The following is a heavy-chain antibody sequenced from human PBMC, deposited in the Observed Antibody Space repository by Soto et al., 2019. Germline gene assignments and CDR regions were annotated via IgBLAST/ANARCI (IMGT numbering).Heavy chain of an antibody. CDR3: ATIGYGDYDY. CDR2: IIPILGIA. J-gene: IGHJ4*02. CDR1: GGTFSSYT. V-gene: IGHV1-69*02. Sequence: QVQLVQSGAEVKKPGSSVKVSCKASGGTFSSYTISWVRQAPGQGLEWMGRIIPILGIANYAQKFQGRVRITADKSTSTAYMELSSLRSEDTAVYYCATIGYGDYDYWGQGTLVTVSS. D-gene: IGHD4-17*01.